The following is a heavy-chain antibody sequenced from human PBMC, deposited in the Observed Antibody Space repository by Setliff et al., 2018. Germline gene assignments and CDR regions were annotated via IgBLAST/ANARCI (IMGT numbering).Heavy chain of an antibody. CDR2: ISPYSGNT. D-gene: IGHD2-2*01. CDR3: SRLVRYCTRTSCQRLSGDDY. CDR1: GHTFTDYG. Sequence: SVKVSCKASGHTFTDYGVTWVRQAPGQGLEWVGWISPYSGNTYYAPKFQGRITMTTDTSTTTAYMELKSLRSDDTAIYYCSRLVRYCTRTSCQRLSGDDYWGQGAQVTVSS. J-gene: IGHJ4*02. V-gene: IGHV1-18*01.